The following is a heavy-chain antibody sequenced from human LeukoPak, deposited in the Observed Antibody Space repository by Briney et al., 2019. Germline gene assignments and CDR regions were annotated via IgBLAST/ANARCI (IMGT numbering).Heavy chain of an antibody. CDR3: ARDRGGRGFTYGQPLDY. V-gene: IGHV3-11*01. Sequence: GGSLRLSCAASGFTFSDYYMSWFRQAPGKGLEWVSYVSGSGSPIYYADSVKGRFTISRDNAKNSLDLQMNSLRAEDTAVYYCARDRGGRGFTYGQPLDYWGQGTLVTVSS. D-gene: IGHD5-18*01. CDR2: VSGSGSPI. J-gene: IGHJ4*02. CDR1: GFTFSDYY.